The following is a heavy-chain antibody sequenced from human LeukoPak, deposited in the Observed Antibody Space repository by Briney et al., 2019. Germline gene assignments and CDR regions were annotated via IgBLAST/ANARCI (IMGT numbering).Heavy chain of an antibody. CDR2: INPDGSIK. CDR3: ARAVDVADY. Sequence: GGSLRLSCVASGFTFGHHFMSWVRQAPGGGLEWVANINPDGSIKFHADSVKGRFTISRDNARNSVYLQMNSLGGEDTAVYYCARAVDVADYWGQGTLVAVSS. CDR1: GFTFGHHF. J-gene: IGHJ4*02. D-gene: IGHD3-16*01. V-gene: IGHV3-7*01.